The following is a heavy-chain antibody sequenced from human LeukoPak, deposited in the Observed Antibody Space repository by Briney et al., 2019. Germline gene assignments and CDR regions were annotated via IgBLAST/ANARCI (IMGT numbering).Heavy chain of an antibody. CDR2: INHSGST. Sequence: SETLSLTCAVYGGSFSGYYWSWIRQPPAKGLEWIGEINHSGSTNYNPSLKSRVTISVDTSKNQFSLKLSSVTAADTAVYYCAREEWELSSNFDYWGQGTLVTVSS. J-gene: IGHJ4*02. CDR3: AREEWELSSNFDY. V-gene: IGHV4-34*01. D-gene: IGHD1-26*01. CDR1: GGSFSGYY.